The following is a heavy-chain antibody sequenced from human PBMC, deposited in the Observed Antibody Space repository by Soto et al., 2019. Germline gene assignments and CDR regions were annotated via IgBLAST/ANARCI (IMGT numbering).Heavy chain of an antibody. D-gene: IGHD6-19*01. Sequence: EVQLVESGGGLVQPGGSLRLSCAASGFTFSTYWMHWVRQVPGKGLVWVSRIYSDGSSTNYADSVKGRFTITRDNAKNTLYLQMNSLRAEDTAVYYCARFMASSSGWYGYFDYWGQGTLVTVAS. CDR1: GFTFSTYW. CDR2: IYSDGSST. J-gene: IGHJ4*02. V-gene: IGHV3-74*01. CDR3: ARFMASSSGWYGYFDY.